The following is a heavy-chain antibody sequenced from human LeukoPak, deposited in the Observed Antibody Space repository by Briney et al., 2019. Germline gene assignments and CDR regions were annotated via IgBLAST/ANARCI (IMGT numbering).Heavy chain of an antibody. CDR2: INPNSGGT. Sequence: ASVKVSCKASGYTFTGYYMHWVRQAPGQGLEWMGWINPNSGGTNYAQKFQGRVTMTRDTSISTAYMELSRLRSDDTAVYYCAAYNWNYPLDAFDIWGQGTMVTVSS. J-gene: IGHJ3*02. CDR1: GYTFTGYY. D-gene: IGHD1-7*01. V-gene: IGHV1-2*02. CDR3: AAYNWNYPLDAFDI.